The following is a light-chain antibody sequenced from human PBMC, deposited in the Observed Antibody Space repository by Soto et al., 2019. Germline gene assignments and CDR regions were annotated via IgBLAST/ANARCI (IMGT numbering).Light chain of an antibody. V-gene: IGLV2-14*01. CDR3: SSSTRGSTYV. J-gene: IGLJ1*01. CDR2: DVS. CDR1: SSDIGGYKY. Sequence: QSALTQPAPVSGSPGQSITISCTGTSSDIGGYKYVSWYQQHPGKAPKLMIYDVSNRPSGVSNRFSGSKSGNTATLTISGLEREDEAEYYCSSSTRGSTYVFGTGPKVXVL.